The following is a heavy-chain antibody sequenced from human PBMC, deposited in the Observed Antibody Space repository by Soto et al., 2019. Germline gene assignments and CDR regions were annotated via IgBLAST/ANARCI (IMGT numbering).Heavy chain of an antibody. Sequence: QVQLQQWGAGLLKPSETLSLTCAVSGGSFSGSYWSWIRQSAGKGLEWIGEINHSGSTNYNPSLESRVTISLDTSKNQFSLKLNSVTAADTAVYYCARGSRGTSAWGYYYYYGLDVWGQGTTVTVSS. D-gene: IGHD7-27*01. J-gene: IGHJ6*02. CDR1: GGSFSGSY. CDR2: INHSGST. V-gene: IGHV4-34*01. CDR3: ARGSRGTSAWGYYYYYGLDV.